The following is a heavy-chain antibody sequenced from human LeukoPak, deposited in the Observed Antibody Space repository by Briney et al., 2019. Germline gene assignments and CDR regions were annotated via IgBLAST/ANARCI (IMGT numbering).Heavy chain of an antibody. J-gene: IGHJ6*02. CDR1: GYSFSGHW. D-gene: IGHD3-10*01. CDR3: VRDARRRFGEFLYNYPYGMDV. CDR2: IYPGDSDT. Sequence: HGESLKISCKGSGYSFSGHWIGWVRQMPGKGLEWIGIIYPGDSDTLYSPSFQGQVTISVAKSISTAYLKWSSLKASDTSMYYCVRDARRRFGEFLYNYPYGMDVWGQGTTVTVAS. V-gene: IGHV5-51*01.